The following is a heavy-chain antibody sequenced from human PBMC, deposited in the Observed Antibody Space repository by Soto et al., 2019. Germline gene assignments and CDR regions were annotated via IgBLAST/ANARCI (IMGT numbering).Heavy chain of an antibody. CDR3: ARDLDTAMARVPLNYYYGMDV. CDR1: GYTFTSYA. CDR2: INAGNGNT. V-gene: IGHV1-3*05. D-gene: IGHD5-18*01. Sequence: QVPLVQSGAEEKKPGASVKVSCKASGYTFTSYAMHWVRQAPGQRLEWMGWINAGNGNTKYSQKFQGRVTITRDTSASTAYMELSSLRSEDTAVYYCARDLDTAMARVPLNYYYGMDVWGQGTTVTVSS. J-gene: IGHJ6*02.